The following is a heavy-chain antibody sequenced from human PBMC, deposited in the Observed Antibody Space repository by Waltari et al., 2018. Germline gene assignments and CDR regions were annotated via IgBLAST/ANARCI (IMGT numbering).Heavy chain of an antibody. J-gene: IGHJ4*02. CDR1: GDSISSYY. V-gene: IGHV4-59*13. D-gene: IGHD4-17*01. Sequence: QVQLQESGPGLVKPSETLSLTCTVSGDSISSYYWSWIRQPPGKGLEWIGYIYYSGSTNYNPSLKSRVTISVDTSKNQFSLKLNSVIAADTAVYYCARGGIDYGDWNYFDYWGQGILVTVSS. CDR2: IYYSGST. CDR3: ARGGIDYGDWNYFDY.